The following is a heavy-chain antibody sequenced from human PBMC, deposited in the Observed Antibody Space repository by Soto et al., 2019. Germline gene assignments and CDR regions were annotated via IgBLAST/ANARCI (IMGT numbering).Heavy chain of an antibody. CDR2: ISYDGSNK. CDR3: ARDKRDLRFLEWSYYFDS. V-gene: IGHV3-30-3*01. CDR1: GFTFSSYA. D-gene: IGHD3-3*01. J-gene: IGHJ4*02. Sequence: QVQLVESGGGVVQPGRSLRLSCAASGFTFSSYAMHWVRQAPGKGLEWVAVISYDGSNKYYADSVKGRFTISRDNSKNPLYLQLNSLRAEDTAVYYCARDKRDLRFLEWSYYFDSWGQGTLVTVSS.